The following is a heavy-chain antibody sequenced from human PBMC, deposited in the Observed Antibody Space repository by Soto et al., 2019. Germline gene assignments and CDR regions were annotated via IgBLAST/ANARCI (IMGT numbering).Heavy chain of an antibody. CDR2: IIPIFGTA. V-gene: IGHV1-69*01. D-gene: IGHD3-22*01. J-gene: IGHJ6*02. CDR1: GYTFSSYA. CDR3: ARLRYYYDSSGYPQAHSYYYYGMDV. Sequence: QVLLVQSGAEVMKPGASVRVSCKASGYTFSSYAISWVRQAPGQGLEWMGGIIPIFGTANYAQKFQGRVTITADESTSTADMELSSLRSEDTAVYYCARLRYYYDSSGYPQAHSYYYYGMDVWGQGTTVTVSS.